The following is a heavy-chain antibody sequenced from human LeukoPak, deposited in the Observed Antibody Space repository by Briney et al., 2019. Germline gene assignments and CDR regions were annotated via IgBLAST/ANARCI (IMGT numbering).Heavy chain of an antibody. CDR1: GFIFSNYW. J-gene: IGHJ4*02. D-gene: IGHD6-19*01. CDR2: IKPDGSET. CDR3: AGPPQAGPFDY. V-gene: IGHV3-7*01. Sequence: PGGSLRLSCAASGFIFSNYWMSWVRQAPGKGLEWVANIKPDGSETNYVDSLEGRFTISRDNAKNSVYLQMNRLRAEDTAVYYCAGPPQAGPFDYWGQGVLVSVSS.